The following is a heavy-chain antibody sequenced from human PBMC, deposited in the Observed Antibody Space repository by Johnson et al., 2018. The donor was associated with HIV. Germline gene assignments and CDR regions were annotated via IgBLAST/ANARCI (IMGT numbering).Heavy chain of an antibody. Sequence: VQLLESGGGVVKPGGSLRLSCAASGFTFRSYAMHWVRQAPGKGLEWVGVISYDGSNKYYVDSVKGRFTIYRDNSKNTMSLQMNSPGVEDTAVYYCTTKPYSSSWYGAFDIWGQGTMVTVSS. CDR3: TTKPYSSSWYGAFDI. CDR2: ISYDGSNK. J-gene: IGHJ3*02. D-gene: IGHD6-13*01. V-gene: IGHV3-30*03. CDR1: GFTFRSYA.